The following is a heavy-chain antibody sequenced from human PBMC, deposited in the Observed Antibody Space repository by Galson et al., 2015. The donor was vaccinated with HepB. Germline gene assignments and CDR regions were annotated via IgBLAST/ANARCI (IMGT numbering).Heavy chain of an antibody. D-gene: IGHD5-18*01. V-gene: IGHV3-30*03. Sequence: SLRLSCAASGFTFSSYGMHWVRQAPGKGLEWVAVISYDGSNKYSADSVKGRFTISRDNSKNTLFLQMNSLRAEDTAVYYCARDLGGYSYGSRAHYYYGMDVWGQGTTVTVSS. CDR3: ARDLGGYSYGSRAHYYYGMDV. CDR1: GFTFSSYG. CDR2: ISYDGSNK. J-gene: IGHJ6*02.